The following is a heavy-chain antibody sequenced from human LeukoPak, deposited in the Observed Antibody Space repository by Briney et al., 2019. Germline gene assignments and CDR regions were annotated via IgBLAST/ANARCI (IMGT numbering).Heavy chain of an antibody. V-gene: IGHV4-34*01. J-gene: IGHJ2*01. CDR3: ATAHGRYCSSTSCSRRRFFDL. CDR2: INHSGST. D-gene: IGHD2-2*01. Sequence: SETLSLTCAVYGGSFSGYYWSWIRQPPGKGLEWIGEINHSGSTNYNPSLKSRVTISVDTSKNQFSLKLSSVTAADTAVYYCATAHGRYCSSTSCSRRRFFDLWGRAPWSLSPQ. CDR1: GGSFSGYY.